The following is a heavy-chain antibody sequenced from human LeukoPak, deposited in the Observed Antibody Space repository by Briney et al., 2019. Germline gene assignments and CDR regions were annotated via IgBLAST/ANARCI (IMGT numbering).Heavy chain of an antibody. CDR2: IGSGGSAT. CDR1: GFTFSGYG. Sequence: PGGSLRLSCAASGFTFSGYGMSWVRQAPGKGLEWLSYIGSGGSATQYADSVRGRFTTSRDNAKNSLYLQMDSLRAEDTAVYYCARDVASVTTPPSDYWGQGTLVAVPS. J-gene: IGHJ4*02. D-gene: IGHD4-17*01. CDR3: ARDVASVTTPPSDY. V-gene: IGHV3-48*03.